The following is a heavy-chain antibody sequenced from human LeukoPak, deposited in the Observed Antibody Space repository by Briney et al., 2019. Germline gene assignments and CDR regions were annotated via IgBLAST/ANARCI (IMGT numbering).Heavy chain of an antibody. Sequence: GGSLRLSCAASGFTVSSNYMSWVRQAPGKGLEWVSVIYSGGSTYYADSVKGRFTISRDNSKNTLYLQMNSLRAEDTAVYYCAREMMTTPLYYYYGMDVWGQGTTVTVSS. D-gene: IGHD4-11*01. V-gene: IGHV3-53*01. CDR2: IYSGGST. CDR3: AREMMTTPLYYYYGMDV. CDR1: GFTVSSNY. J-gene: IGHJ6*02.